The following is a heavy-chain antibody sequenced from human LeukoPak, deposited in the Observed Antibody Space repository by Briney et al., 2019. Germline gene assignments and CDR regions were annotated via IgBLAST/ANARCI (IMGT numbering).Heavy chain of an antibody. V-gene: IGHV4-59*08. D-gene: IGHD2-21*02. CDR2: IYYRGTT. CDR3: TRHDAVPVIRRGFDF. CDR1: GGSVSGYY. J-gene: IGHJ4*02. Sequence: SETLSLTCTVSGGSVSGYYWSWIRQSPGKGLERIGYIYYRGTTLYSPSLKSRVTMSIDTSENQFSLKLSSVTAADTAVYYCTRHDAVPVIRRGFDFWGQGTLVTVSS.